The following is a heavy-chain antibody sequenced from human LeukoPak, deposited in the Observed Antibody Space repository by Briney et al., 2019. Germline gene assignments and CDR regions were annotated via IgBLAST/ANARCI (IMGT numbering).Heavy chain of an antibody. V-gene: IGHV3-23*01. J-gene: IGHJ3*02. CDR3: AKNWGPFDM. CDR2: IGAADT. D-gene: IGHD3-16*01. Sequence: GGSLRLCCAASGFTFSDFAMSWVRQAPGKGLEWVSSIGAADTYYADSVKGRFTISRDNSKNELYLQLNSLRADDTAVYYCAKNWGPFDMRGQGTMVTVSS. CDR1: GFTFSDFA.